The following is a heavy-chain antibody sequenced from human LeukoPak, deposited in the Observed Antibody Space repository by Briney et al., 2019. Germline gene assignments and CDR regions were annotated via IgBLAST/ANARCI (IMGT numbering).Heavy chain of an antibody. V-gene: IGHV3-66*02. D-gene: IGHD3-10*01. J-gene: IGHJ4*02. CDR3: AKETIRFGDPPGY. CDR2: VYSGGRT. CDR1: GFIVDDTY. Sequence: GGSLRLSCAASGFIVDDTYMSWVRQAPGKGLEWVSVVYSGGRTFNADSVKGRFIISRDNSKNTVYLQMNSLRTDDTAVYYCAKETIRFGDPPGYWGQGTLVTVSS.